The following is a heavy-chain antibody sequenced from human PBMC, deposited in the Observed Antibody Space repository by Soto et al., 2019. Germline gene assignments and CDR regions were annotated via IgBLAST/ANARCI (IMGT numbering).Heavy chain of an antibody. CDR2: INSDGSST. V-gene: IGHV3-74*01. CDR3: ARDLTEGHPSGNN. J-gene: IGHJ4*02. D-gene: IGHD3-10*01. CDR1: GFMFRSYW. Sequence: EVQLVESGGGLVQPGGSLRLSCAASGFMFRSYWMHWVRQVPGRGLAWVSRINSDGSSTDYADFVKGRFTISRDNAKNTLYLQMNSLRAEDTALYYCARDLTEGHPSGNNWGQGTLVTVSS.